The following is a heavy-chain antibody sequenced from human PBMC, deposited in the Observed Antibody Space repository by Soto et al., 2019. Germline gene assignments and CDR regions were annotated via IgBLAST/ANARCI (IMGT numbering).Heavy chain of an antibody. V-gene: IGHV3-74*01. CDR3: VRGEGGWETY. CDR2: INSDGGST. Sequence: GGSLRLSCAASGFTFSSYWMHWVRQAPGKGLVWVSRINSDGGSTTYADSVKGRFTISRDNSKNTLYLQMNSLRAEDTAVYYCVRGEGGWETYWGQGTLVTVSS. CDR1: GFTFSSYW. J-gene: IGHJ4*02. D-gene: IGHD6-19*01.